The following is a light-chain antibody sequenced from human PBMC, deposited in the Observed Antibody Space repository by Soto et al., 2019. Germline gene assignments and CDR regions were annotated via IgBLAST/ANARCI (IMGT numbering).Light chain of an antibody. Sequence: QSVLTQPPSASGSPGQSITISCTGTSSDVGAYNFVSWYQQFPGKAPKLMIYEVSNRPSGVSDRFSGSKSGNTASLIISGLRAEDEADYYCSSQTGSATVLFGGGTQLTVL. CDR3: SSQTGSATVL. CDR2: EVS. J-gene: IGLJ7*01. CDR1: SSDVGAYNF. V-gene: IGLV2-14*01.